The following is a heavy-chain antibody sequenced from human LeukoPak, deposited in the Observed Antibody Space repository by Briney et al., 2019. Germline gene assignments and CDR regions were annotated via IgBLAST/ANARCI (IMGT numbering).Heavy chain of an antibody. Sequence: ASVKVSCKASGYTFTSYDINWVRQATGQGLEWMGWMNPNSGNTGYAQKFQGRVTMTRNTSISTAYMELSSLRSEDTAVYYCARVEQWPVPGYYYYMDVWGKGTTVTVSS. D-gene: IGHD6-19*01. CDR2: MNPNSGNT. CDR3: ARVEQWPVPGYYYYMDV. V-gene: IGHV1-8*01. CDR1: GYTFTSYD. J-gene: IGHJ6*03.